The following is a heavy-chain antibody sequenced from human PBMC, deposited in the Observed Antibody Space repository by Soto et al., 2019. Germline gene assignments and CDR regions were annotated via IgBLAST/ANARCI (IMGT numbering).Heavy chain of an antibody. CDR2: ISYDGSNK. J-gene: IGHJ6*02. D-gene: IGHD2-2*01. CDR1: GFTFSSYG. V-gene: IGHV3-30*18. CDR3: AKNTVPAAVAYYYYYGMDV. Sequence: PGGSLRLSCAASGFTFSSYGMHWVRQAPGKGLEWVAVISYDGSNKYYADSVKGRFTISRDNSKNTLYLQMNSLRAEDTAVYYCAKNTVPAAVAYYYYYGMDVWGQGTTVTVSS.